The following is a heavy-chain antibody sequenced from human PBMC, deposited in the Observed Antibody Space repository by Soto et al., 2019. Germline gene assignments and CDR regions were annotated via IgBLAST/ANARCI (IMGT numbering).Heavy chain of an antibody. CDR2: ISYDGSNK. D-gene: IGHD3-22*01. CDR3: ARELYDSSGYWPPGEIDY. Sequence: QVQLVESGGGVVQPGRSLRLSCAASGFTFSSYAMHWVRQAPGKGLEWVAVISYDGSNKYYADSVKGRFTISRDNSKNTLYLQMNSLRAEDTAVYYCARELYDSSGYWPPGEIDYWGQGTLVTVSS. V-gene: IGHV3-30-3*01. CDR1: GFTFSSYA. J-gene: IGHJ4*02.